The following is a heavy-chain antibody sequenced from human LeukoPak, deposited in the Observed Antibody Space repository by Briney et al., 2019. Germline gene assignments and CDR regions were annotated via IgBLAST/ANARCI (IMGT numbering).Heavy chain of an antibody. CDR2: INGNGDSK. Sequence: GGSLRLSCAGSRFNFDEYTMHWVRQAPGKGLEWVSLINGNGDSKFYADSVKGRFTISRDNSKNYLYLQMNSLRTEDTALYYCAKGLSGYVSYYFDHWGQGALVTVSS. CDR3: AKGLSGYVSYYFDH. V-gene: IGHV3-43*01. J-gene: IGHJ4*02. CDR1: RFNFDEYT. D-gene: IGHD3-22*01.